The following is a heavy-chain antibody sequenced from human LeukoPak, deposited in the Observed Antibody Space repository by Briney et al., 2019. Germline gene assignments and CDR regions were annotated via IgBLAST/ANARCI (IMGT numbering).Heavy chain of an antibody. V-gene: IGHV2-5*02. CDR2: IYWDDDK. CDR3: AHRKSGYYIFGAFDI. Sequence: SGPTLVKPTQTLTLTCTFSGFSLSTSGVGVGWIRQPPGKALEWLALIYWDDDKRYSPSLKSRLTITKDTSKNQVVLTMTNMDPVDTATYYCAHRKSGYYIFGAFDIWGQGTMVTVSS. D-gene: IGHD3-22*01. J-gene: IGHJ3*02. CDR1: GFSLSTSGVG.